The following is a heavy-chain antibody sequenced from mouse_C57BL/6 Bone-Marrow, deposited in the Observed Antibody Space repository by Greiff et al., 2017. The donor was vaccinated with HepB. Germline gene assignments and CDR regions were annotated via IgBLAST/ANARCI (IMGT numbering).Heavy chain of an antibody. J-gene: IGHJ3*01. CDR1: GYTFTSYW. CDR3: ARRVEDYYGNYGFAY. CDR2: IDPSDSET. D-gene: IGHD2-1*01. Sequence: QVQLQQPGAELVRPGSSVNLSCKASGYTFTSYWMHWVKQRPIQGLEWIGNIDPSDSETHYNQKFKDKATLTVDKSSSTAYMQLSSLTSEDSAVYYCARRVEDYYGNYGFAYWGQGTLVTVSA. V-gene: IGHV1-52*01.